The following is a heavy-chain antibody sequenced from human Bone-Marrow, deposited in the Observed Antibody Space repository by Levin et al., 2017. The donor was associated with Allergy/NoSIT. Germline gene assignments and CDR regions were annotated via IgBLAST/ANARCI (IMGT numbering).Heavy chain of an antibody. V-gene: IGHV4-61*01. D-gene: IGHD3-16*01. Sequence: SQTLSLTCTVSGDSVSSARYFWTWVRQAPGRKLEWMGYIYYNGNTKYNPSLKSRVTMSVDTSKSQFSLRLTSVNAADTATYYCARDGVYYYGMDVWGRGTTVIVSS. J-gene: IGHJ6*02. CDR2: IYYNGNT. CDR1: GDSVSSARYF. CDR3: ARDGVYYYGMDV.